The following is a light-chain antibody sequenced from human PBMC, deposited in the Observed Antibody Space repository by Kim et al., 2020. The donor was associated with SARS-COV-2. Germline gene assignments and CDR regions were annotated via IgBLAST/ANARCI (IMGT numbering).Light chain of an antibody. CDR3: HSRDTSGNHPTWV. CDR2: GKN. Sequence: GLTVVIKSHGDSLRGQYETWYQQIPAQAPVLVIHGKNNRPSGTTDRFSGSSSGNTASLSSTGAQAEDEADYYCHSRDTSGNHPTWVFGEGAQLTVL. CDR1: SLRGQY. V-gene: IGLV3-19*01. J-gene: IGLJ3*02.